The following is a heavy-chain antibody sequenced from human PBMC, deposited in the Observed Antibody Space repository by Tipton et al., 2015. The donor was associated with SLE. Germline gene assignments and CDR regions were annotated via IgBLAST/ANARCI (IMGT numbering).Heavy chain of an antibody. CDR3: ARTRIRSSGGDY. CDR1: GGSFSSYY. CDR2: IYYSGST. Sequence: TLSLTCAVYGGSFSSYYWSWIRQPPGKGLEWIGYIYYSGSTNYNPSLKSRVTISVDTSKNQFSLKLSSVTAADTAVYYCARTRIRSSGGDYWGQGTLVTVSS. D-gene: IGHD6-6*01. J-gene: IGHJ4*02. V-gene: IGHV4-59*12.